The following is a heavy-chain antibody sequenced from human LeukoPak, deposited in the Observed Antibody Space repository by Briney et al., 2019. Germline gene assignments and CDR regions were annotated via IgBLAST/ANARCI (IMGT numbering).Heavy chain of an antibody. Sequence: GGSLRLSCAASGFTFSMYGISWVRQAPGKGLEWVSYISGSGSNSYHADSVKGRFSISRDNSKNSLYLQMNSLRAEDTAVYYCERGVRSTSCDWGQGTLVTVSS. V-gene: IGHV3-48*01. D-gene: IGHD1-1*01. CDR3: ERGVRSTSCD. J-gene: IGHJ4*02. CDR1: GFTFSMYG. CDR2: ISGSGSNS.